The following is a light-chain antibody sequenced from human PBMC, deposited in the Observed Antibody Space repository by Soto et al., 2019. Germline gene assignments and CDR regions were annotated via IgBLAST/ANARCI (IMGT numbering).Light chain of an antibody. CDR1: SSDIGAHDY. CDR3: SSHTSSASVV. CDR2: EVT. Sequence: QSVLTQPASVSGSPGQSITISCTGTSSDIGAHDYVSWYRQHPGKAPKLLIYEVTNRPSGVSPRFSGSKSANTASLTISGLQVDDEADYYCSSHTSSASVVFGGGTKLTVL. J-gene: IGLJ2*01. V-gene: IGLV2-14*01.